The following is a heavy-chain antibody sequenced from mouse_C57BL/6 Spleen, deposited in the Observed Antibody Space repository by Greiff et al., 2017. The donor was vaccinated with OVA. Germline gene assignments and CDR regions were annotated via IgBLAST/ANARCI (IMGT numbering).Heavy chain of an antibody. J-gene: IGHJ4*01. V-gene: IGHV1-64*01. CDR1: GYTFTSYW. CDR2: IHPNSGST. CDR3: AKDPITTDMDY. D-gene: IGHD1-1*01. Sequence: QVQLQQPGAELVKPGASVKLSCKASGYTFTSYWMHWVKQRPGQGLEWIGMIHPNSGSTNYNEKFKSKATLTVDKSSSTAYMQLSSLTSEDSAVYYCAKDPITTDMDYWGQGTSVTVSS.